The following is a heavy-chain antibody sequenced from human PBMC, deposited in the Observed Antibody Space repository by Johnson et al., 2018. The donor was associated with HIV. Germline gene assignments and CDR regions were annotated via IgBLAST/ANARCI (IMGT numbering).Heavy chain of an antibody. CDR1: GFTFSSYA. V-gene: IGHV3-48*01. D-gene: IGHD5-12*01. J-gene: IGHJ3*02. CDR2: ISSSGSTI. Sequence: VQLVESGGGVVQPGRSLRLSCAASGFTFSSYAMHWVRQAPGKGLEWVSYISSSGSTIYYADSVKGRFTISRDNSKNTLYLQMNSLRVEDTALYYCAKEESGVNAFDIWGQGTMVTVSS. CDR3: AKEESGVNAFDI.